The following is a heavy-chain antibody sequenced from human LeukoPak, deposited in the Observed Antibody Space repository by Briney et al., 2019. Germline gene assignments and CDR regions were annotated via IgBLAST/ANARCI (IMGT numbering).Heavy chain of an antibody. D-gene: IGHD4-23*01. V-gene: IGHV1-2*02. CDR3: SRVAEATTMVSPDYFDY. CDR1: GFTFSAYF. J-gene: IGHJ4*01. CDR2: INPASGGT. Sequence: ASVTVSCKASGFTFSAYFIHWVRQAPGQGLEWMGWINPASGGTTYAQKSQGRVTMTRDTSISTAYMDLSSLRSDDTAVYYCSRVAEATTMVSPDYFDYWGPGTLVTVSS.